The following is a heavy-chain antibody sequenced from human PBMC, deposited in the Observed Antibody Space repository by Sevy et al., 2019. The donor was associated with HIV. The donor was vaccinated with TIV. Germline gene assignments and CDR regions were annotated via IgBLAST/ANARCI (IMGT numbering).Heavy chain of an antibody. J-gene: IGHJ4*02. D-gene: IGHD6-19*01. CDR1: GYSFTSYW. CDR3: ARLNSSGWYEVFYFDY. CDR2: IYPGDSDT. Sequence: GESLKISCKGSGYSFTSYWIGWVRQMPGIGLEWMGIIYPGDSDTRYSPSFQGQVTISADKSISTAYLQWSSLKASDTAMYYCARLNSSGWYEVFYFDYWGQGTLVTVSS. V-gene: IGHV5-51*01.